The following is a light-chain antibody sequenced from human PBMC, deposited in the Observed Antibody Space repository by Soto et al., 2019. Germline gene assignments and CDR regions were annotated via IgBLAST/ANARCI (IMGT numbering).Light chain of an antibody. CDR1: SRDVGGYNY. Sequence: QSALTQPASVSGSPGQSITISCTGTSRDVGGYNYVSWYHQHPGKAPKLMIYEVSNRPSGVSNRFSGSKSGKTASLTISGLQAEDEGDYYCSSYTGSSTLLFGGGTKRPS. V-gene: IGLV2-14*01. CDR3: SSYTGSSTLL. CDR2: EVS. J-gene: IGLJ2*01.